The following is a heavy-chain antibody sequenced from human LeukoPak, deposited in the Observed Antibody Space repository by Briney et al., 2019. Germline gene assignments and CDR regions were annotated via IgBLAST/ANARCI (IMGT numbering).Heavy chain of an antibody. CDR1: GGSVNNNAYY. J-gene: IGHJ4*02. CDR3: ARSDYSGYFDY. D-gene: IGHD4-11*01. V-gene: IGHV4-39*01. CDR2: VYYSGIT. Sequence: SETLSLTCTVSGGSVNNNAYYWGWVRQPPGKGLQYIWNVYYSGITYYNPSLQSRVTISVDTSNNQFSLKLSSVTAADTAVYYCARSDYSGYFDYWGQGTLVSVSS.